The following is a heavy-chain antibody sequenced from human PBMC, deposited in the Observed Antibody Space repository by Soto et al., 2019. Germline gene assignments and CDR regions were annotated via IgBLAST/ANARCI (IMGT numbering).Heavy chain of an antibody. V-gene: IGHV4-59*01. Sequence: QVQLQESGPGSVKPSETLSLTCTVSGGSISSYYWSWLRQPPGKGLQWIGNIHNTGTSTYNPSLKSRVAISLDTSNNQFPLRLTSMTTADTAVYYCARGPQWLRSDNWFDPWGQGTLVTVAS. J-gene: IGHJ5*02. CDR1: GGSISSYY. CDR2: IHNTGTS. CDR3: ARGPQWLRSDNWFDP. D-gene: IGHD5-12*01.